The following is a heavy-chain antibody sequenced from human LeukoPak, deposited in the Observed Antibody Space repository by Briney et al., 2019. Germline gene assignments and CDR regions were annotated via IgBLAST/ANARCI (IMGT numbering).Heavy chain of an antibody. CDR2: INPRSGST. Sequence: ASVKVSCKASGYTFISYYMHWVRQAPGQGLEWVGIINPRSGSTTYAQKFQGRLTMTRDTSTSTVYMDLNRLRSEDTAIYYCARHSLPGTTPFDYWGQGTLVTVSS. J-gene: IGHJ4*02. CDR3: ARHSLPGTTPFDY. V-gene: IGHV1-46*01. D-gene: IGHD1-1*01. CDR1: GYTFISYY.